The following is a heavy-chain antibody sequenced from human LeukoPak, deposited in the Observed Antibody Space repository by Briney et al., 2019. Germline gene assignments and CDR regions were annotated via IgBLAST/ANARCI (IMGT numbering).Heavy chain of an antibody. CDR3: ARGSGSA. Sequence: PSGTLSLTCAVYGGSFSGYYWSWIRQPPGKGLEWIGEINHSGSTNYNPSLKSRVTISVDTSKNQFSLKLSSVTAADTAVYYCARGSGSAWGQGTLVTVSS. V-gene: IGHV4-34*01. CDR2: INHSGST. D-gene: IGHD3-10*01. J-gene: IGHJ4*02. CDR1: GGSFSGYY.